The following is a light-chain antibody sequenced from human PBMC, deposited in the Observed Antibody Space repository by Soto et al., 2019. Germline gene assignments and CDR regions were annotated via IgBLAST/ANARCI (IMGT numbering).Light chain of an antibody. V-gene: IGKV3-11*01. J-gene: IGKJ2*01. CDR2: DAS. CDR3: QLSGNWPYT. CDR1: QSVSSY. Sequence: EIVLTQSPATLSLSPGERATLSCRASQSVSSYLAWYQQKPGQAHRLLIYDASNRATGIPARLSGSGSGTDFTLTISSLEPQHFAIYFGQLSGNWPYTCGQGTKLEIK.